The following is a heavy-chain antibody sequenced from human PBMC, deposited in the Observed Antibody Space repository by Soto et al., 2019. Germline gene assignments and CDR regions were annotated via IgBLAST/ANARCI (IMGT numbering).Heavy chain of an antibody. CDR1: GGSISSSSYY. Sequence: SETLSLTCTVSGGSISSSSYYWGWIRQPPGKGLEWIGGIYYSGSTYYNPSLKSRVTISVDTSKNQFSLKLSSVTAADTAVYYCARLRPFVVTRNYFDYWGQGTLVTVSS. J-gene: IGHJ4*02. CDR2: IYYSGST. CDR3: ARLRPFVVTRNYFDY. D-gene: IGHD2-21*01. V-gene: IGHV4-39*01.